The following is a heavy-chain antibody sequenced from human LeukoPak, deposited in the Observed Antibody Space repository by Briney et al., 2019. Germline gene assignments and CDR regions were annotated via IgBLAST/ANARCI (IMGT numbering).Heavy chain of an antibody. CDR1: GYTFTSYY. CDR2: INPSGGNT. V-gene: IGHV1-46*01. Sequence: GASVKDSCKASGYTFTSYYMHWVRQAPGQGLEWMGIINPSGGNTNYAQKLQGRVTMTTDTSTSTAYMELRSLRSDDTAVYYCARDQELYYFDYWGQGALVTVSS. D-gene: IGHD1-26*01. J-gene: IGHJ4*02. CDR3: ARDQELYYFDY.